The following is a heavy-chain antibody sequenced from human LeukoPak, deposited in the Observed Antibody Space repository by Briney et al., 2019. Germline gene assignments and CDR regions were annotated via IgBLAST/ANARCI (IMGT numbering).Heavy chain of an antibody. CDR3: ATESSSSGQKPTSPIYYYYYYMDV. CDR2: IIPIFGTA. Sequence: SVKVSCKASGGTFSSYAISWVRQAPGQGLEWMGGIIPIFGTANYAQKFQGRVTITTDESTRTAYMELSSLRAEDTAVYYCATESSSSGQKPTSPIYYYYYYMDVWGKGTTVTVSS. J-gene: IGHJ6*03. CDR1: GGTFSSYA. D-gene: IGHD6-6*01. V-gene: IGHV1-69*05.